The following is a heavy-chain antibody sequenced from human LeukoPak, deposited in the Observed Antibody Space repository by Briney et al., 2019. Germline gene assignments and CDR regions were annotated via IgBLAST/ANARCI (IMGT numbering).Heavy chain of an antibody. J-gene: IGHJ6*03. V-gene: IGHV1-18*01. CDR3: ARDTYTTVTAMDV. Sequence: ASVKVSCKASGYTFTSYGFSWVRQAPGQGLEWMGLISAYNGNTDYPQNLQGRVTLTTDTSTSTAYMEPRSLRSDDTAVYYCARDTYTTVTAMDVWGKGTTVIVSS. D-gene: IGHD4-17*01. CDR2: ISAYNGNT. CDR1: GYTFTSYG.